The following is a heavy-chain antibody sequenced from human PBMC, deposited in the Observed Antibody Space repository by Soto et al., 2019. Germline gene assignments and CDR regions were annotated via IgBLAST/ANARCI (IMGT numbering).Heavy chain of an antibody. D-gene: IGHD3-10*01. CDR2: ISGSGGST. CDR3: AKEPRWFGELFRFGYFDY. J-gene: IGHJ4*02. V-gene: IGHV3-23*01. Sequence: EVQLLESGGGLVQPGGSLRLSCAASGFTFSSYAMSWVRQAPGKGLEWVSAISGSGGSTYYADSVKGRFTISRDNSKNTLYLQMNSRRAEDTSVYYCAKEPRWFGELFRFGYFDYWGQGTLVTVSS. CDR1: GFTFSSYA.